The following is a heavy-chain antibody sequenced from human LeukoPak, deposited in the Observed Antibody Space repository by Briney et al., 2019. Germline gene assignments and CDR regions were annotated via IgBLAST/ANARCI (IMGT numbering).Heavy chain of an antibody. D-gene: IGHD4-23*01. Sequence: SETLSLTCTVSGGSISSSSYYWGWIRQPPGKGLEWIGSLYYNGSTYYNPSLKSRVTISVDTSKEQFSLKLSSVPAADTAVYYCARRGRLWWQLGFYWGQGTLVTVSS. CDR1: GGSISSSSYY. V-gene: IGHV4-39*01. CDR3: ARRGRLWWQLGFY. CDR2: LYYNGST. J-gene: IGHJ4*02.